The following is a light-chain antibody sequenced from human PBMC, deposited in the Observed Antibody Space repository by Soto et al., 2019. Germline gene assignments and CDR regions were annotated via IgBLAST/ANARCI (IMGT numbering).Light chain of an antibody. Sequence: RICPSLSTMSENLGEGVTITCLASQSVSTLLAWYQQKPGKAPKLLIYAASSLQSGVPSRFSGIGSGTDFTLTISSLQPEDYATYYCQQANSLPLTFGGGSEVDI. CDR3: QQANSLPLT. CDR1: QSVSTL. CDR2: AAS. V-gene: IGKV1-12*01. J-gene: IGKJ4*01.